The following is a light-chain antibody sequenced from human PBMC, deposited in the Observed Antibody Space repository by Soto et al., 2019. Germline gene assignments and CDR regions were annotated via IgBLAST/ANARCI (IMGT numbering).Light chain of an antibody. CDR2: KAS. Sequence: DIQMTQSPSTLSASVGDRVTITCRASQSISSWLAWYQQKPGQAPKLLIYKASSLESGVPSRFSGSGSGTEFTLTISSLQPDDFATYYCQRYNSYRRTFGQGTKVEFK. CDR1: QSISSW. CDR3: QRYNSYRRT. V-gene: IGKV1-5*03. J-gene: IGKJ1*01.